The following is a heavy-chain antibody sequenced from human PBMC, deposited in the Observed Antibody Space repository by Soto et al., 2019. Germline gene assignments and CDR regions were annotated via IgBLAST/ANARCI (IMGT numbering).Heavy chain of an antibody. CDR3: ATSVGAIGYRFFNMDV. J-gene: IGHJ6*02. CDR2: IIPMYGTT. D-gene: IGHD5-12*01. CDR1: GGSFGSSA. V-gene: IGHV1-69*13. Sequence: SVKVSCKSSGGSFGSSAITWVRQVPGQGLEWMGRIIPMYGTTFYAQTFQGRVTITADESTSTVYMHLSSLKSEDTASCFCATSVGAIGYRFFNMDVWGQGTTVTVSS.